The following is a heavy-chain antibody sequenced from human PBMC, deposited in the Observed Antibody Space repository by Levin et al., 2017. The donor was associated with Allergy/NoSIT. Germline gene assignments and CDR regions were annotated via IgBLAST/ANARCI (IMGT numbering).Heavy chain of an antibody. CDR3: AREEYGSGTYYFDS. CDR1: GFTFSTYS. D-gene: IGHD3-10*01. Sequence: LAGGSLRLSCAASGFTFSTYSMNWVRQAPGKGLEWLSYITGSSTTIYYADSVKGRFTISRDNAKNSLYLQMNSLRAEDTAVYYCAREEYGSGTYYFDSWGQGTLVTVSS. J-gene: IGHJ4*02. V-gene: IGHV3-48*01. CDR2: ITGSSTTI.